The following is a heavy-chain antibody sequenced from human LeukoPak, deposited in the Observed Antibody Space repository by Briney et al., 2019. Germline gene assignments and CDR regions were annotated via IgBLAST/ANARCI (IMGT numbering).Heavy chain of an antibody. Sequence: SQTLSPMYAVSGGSISGDWWYWVRNPPPKGLECHWEIYYGESSKITHFNPPLTRRLSTLVNASRNHISIMLSSVTAAYTALYYCAKNWNKAFHIWGEGTVVGVSA. CDR1: GGSISGDW. V-gene: IGHV4-4*02. CDR3: AKNWNKAFHI. CDR2: IYYGESSKIT. D-gene: IGHD1-1*01. J-gene: IGHJ3*02.